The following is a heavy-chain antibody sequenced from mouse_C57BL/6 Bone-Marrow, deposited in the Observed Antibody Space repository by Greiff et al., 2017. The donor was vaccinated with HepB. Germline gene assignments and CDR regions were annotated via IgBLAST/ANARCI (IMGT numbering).Heavy chain of an antibody. CDR1: GYSITSGYY. CDR2: ISYDGSN. V-gene: IGHV3-6*01. CDR3: ARGDYGSSYIAY. D-gene: IGHD1-1*01. J-gene: IGHJ3*01. Sequence: VQLKESGPGLVKPSQSLSLTCSVTGYSITSGYYWNWIRQFPGNKLEWMGYISYDGSNNYNPSLKNRISITRDTSKNQFFLKLNSVTTEDTATYYCARGDYGSSYIAYWGQGTLVTVSA.